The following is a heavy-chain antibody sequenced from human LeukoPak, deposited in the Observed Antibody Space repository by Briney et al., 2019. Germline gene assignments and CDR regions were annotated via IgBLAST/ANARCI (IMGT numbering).Heavy chain of an antibody. V-gene: IGHV4-59*12. D-gene: IGHD6-13*01. CDR3: ARRGYSSSLKEEYYFDY. Sequence: SETLSLTCTVSGGSISSYYWSWIRQPPGKGLEWIGYIYYSGSTNYNPSLKSRVTISVDTSKNQFSLKLSSVTAADTAVYYCARRGYSSSLKEEYYFDYWGQGTLVTVSS. CDR2: IYYSGST. J-gene: IGHJ4*02. CDR1: GGSISSYY.